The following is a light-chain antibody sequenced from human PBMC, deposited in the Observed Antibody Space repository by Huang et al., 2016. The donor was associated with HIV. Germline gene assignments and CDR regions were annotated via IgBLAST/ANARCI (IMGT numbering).Light chain of an antibody. CDR3: HQSRTSPHT. CDR2: YGS. Sequence: EIVLTQSPDFQSVTPKEKVTITCRARQSIGSSLHWYQQNPDQSPKLLIKYGSQSISGVPSRFSGSGSGTDFTLIINSLEAEDAATYYCHQSRTSPHTFGQGTKVEIK. J-gene: IGKJ1*01. V-gene: IGKV6-21*02. CDR1: QSIGSS.